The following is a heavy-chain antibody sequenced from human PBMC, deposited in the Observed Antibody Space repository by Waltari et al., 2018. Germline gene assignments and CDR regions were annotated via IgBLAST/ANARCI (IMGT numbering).Heavy chain of an antibody. CDR3: ARRNLGYAFDI. CDR2: MIPIYGTP. J-gene: IGHJ3*02. CDR1: GGAFGSYA. D-gene: IGHD1-26*01. V-gene: IGHV1-69*12. Sequence: QVQLVQSGAEVKKPGSSVKVSCKASGGAFGSYAITWVRQAPGHGLEWVGGMIPIYGTPNFAKKFQGRVTFTADESTTTAYMELTSLKSEDTAIYYCARRNLGYAFDIWGQGTLVTVSS.